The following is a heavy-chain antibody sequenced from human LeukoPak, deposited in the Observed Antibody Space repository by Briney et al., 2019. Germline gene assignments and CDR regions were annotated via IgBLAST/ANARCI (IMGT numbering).Heavy chain of an antibody. V-gene: IGHV3-23*01. CDR3: AKGISSWCDYFDY. D-gene: IGHD6-13*01. J-gene: IGHJ4*02. CDR1: GFTFSSYA. Sequence: PGGSLRLSCAASGFTFSSYAMSWVRQAPGKGLEWVSAISGSGGSTYYADSVKGRFTISRGNSKNTLYLQMNSLRAEDTAVYYCAKGISSWCDYFDYWGQGTLVTVSS. CDR2: ISGSGGST.